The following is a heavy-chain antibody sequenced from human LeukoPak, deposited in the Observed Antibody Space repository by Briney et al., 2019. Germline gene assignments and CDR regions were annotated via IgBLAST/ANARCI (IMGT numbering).Heavy chain of an antibody. CDR1: GGSISSDSSY. CDR2: IYTSGST. J-gene: IGHJ5*02. Sequence: SQTLSLTCTVSGGSISSDSSYWSWIRQPAGEGLEWIGRIYTSGSTNYNPSLKSRVTISVDTSKNQFSLKLNSVTAADTAVYYCARVRYCSSTSCFKRSNWFDPWGQGTLVTVSS. D-gene: IGHD2-2*01. CDR3: ARVRYCSSTSCFKRSNWFDP. V-gene: IGHV4-61*02.